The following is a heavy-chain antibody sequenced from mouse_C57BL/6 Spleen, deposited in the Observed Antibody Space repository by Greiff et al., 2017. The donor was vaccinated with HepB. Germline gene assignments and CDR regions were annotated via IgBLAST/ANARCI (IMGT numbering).Heavy chain of an antibody. V-gene: IGHV1-26*01. CDR1: GYTFTDYC. Sequence: EVQLQQSGPELVKPGASVKLSCKASGYTFTDYCMNWVKQSPGKSLEWIGDINPNNGGTSYNQKFKGKATLTVDKSSSTAYMELRSLTSEDSAVYYCARDDVHYFFDYWGQGTLVTVSS. CDR3: ARDDVHYFFDY. D-gene: IGHD2-3*01. J-gene: IGHJ3*01. CDR2: INPNNGGT.